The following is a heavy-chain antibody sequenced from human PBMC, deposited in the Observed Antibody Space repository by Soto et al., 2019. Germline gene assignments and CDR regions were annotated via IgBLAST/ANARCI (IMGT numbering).Heavy chain of an antibody. J-gene: IGHJ4*02. CDR2: IKNKADGGTA. V-gene: IGHV3-15*01. CDR3: TTDPGDYEDF. CDR1: GITFTNAW. Sequence: EVQLVESGGDLVKPGGCLRLSCAASGITFTNAWMSWVRQALGKGLEWVGRIKNKADGGTADYAAPVRGRFTISRDDSKNTLFLQMNSLETEDTAVYYCTTDPGDYEDFWGQGTLVTVSS. D-gene: IGHD4-17*01.